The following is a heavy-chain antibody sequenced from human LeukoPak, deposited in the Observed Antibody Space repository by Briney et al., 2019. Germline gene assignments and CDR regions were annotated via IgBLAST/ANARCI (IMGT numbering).Heavy chain of an antibody. CDR3: ARDRLGVTRTRNWFDP. CDR2: IIPIFGTA. J-gene: IGHJ5*02. V-gene: IGHV1-69*06. Sequence: ASVKVSCKASGYTFTSYGISWVRQAPGQGLEWMGGIIPIFGTANYAQKFQGRVTITADKSTSTAYMELSSLRSEDTAVYYCARDRLGVTRTRNWFDPWGQGTLVTVSS. D-gene: IGHD1-26*01. CDR1: GYTFTSYG.